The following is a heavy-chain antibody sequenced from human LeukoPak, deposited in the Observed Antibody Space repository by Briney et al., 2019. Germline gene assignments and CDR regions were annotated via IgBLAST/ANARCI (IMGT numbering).Heavy chain of an antibody. CDR1: GLTFSSFV. J-gene: IGHJ4*02. V-gene: IGHV3-23*01. CDR2: VSGSGGAT. CDR3: AKEGTYYDSSGYYTH. D-gene: IGHD3-22*01. Sequence: GGSLRLSCAASGLTFSSFVMRWVRQAPGKGLEWVSSVSGSGGATYYADSVKGRFTISRDNSKNTLFLQMSSLRVEDTAIYYCAKEGTYYDSSGYYTHWGQGTLVAVSS.